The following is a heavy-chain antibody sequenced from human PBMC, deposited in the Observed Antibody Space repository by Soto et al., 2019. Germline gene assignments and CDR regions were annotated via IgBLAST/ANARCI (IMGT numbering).Heavy chain of an antibody. V-gene: IGHV3-7*01. CDR3: ARDAGCSSPSCLGYYCFMDA. CDR1: GFTFNSFW. D-gene: IGHD2-2*01. J-gene: IGHJ6*03. CDR2: IQQYGSEK. Sequence: EVQLVESGGGLVPPGGSLRLSCAASGFTFNSFWMSWVRQAPGKGLEWVANIQQYGSEKYYVDSVKGRFTISRDNAKNSLSLEMNSLRAEDTAVYYCARDAGCSSPSCLGYYCFMDAWGKGTAVTVSS.